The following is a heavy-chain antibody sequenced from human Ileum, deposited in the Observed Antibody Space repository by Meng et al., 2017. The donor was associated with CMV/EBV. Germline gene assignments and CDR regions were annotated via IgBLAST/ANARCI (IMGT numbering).Heavy chain of an antibody. CDR3: ARVLWGYYFDY. CDR1: GGSISSSSFY. Sequence: GSLRLSCTVSGGSISSSSFYWGWTRQPPGMGLEWIANIYYSGTTYDNPSLKSLFTISVDTSKNQFSLELRFVTAADTVVYYCARVLWGYYFDYWGQGSLVTVSS. CDR2: IYYSGTT. V-gene: IGHV4-39*07. J-gene: IGHJ4*02. D-gene: IGHD2-21*01.